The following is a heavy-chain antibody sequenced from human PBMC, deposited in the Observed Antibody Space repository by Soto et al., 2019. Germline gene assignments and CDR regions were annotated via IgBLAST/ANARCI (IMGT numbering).Heavy chain of an antibody. CDR1: VYSFANYW. V-gene: IGHV5-10-1*01. CDR2: IDPVDSYT. D-gene: IGHD6-13*01. Sequence: PGEPLKISCKGAVYSFANYWISWVRRMPGKGLEWMGNIDPVDSYTNYGPSFQGHVTFSVDTSISTAYLQWSSLKASDTAMYYCARIESIARNWFDPWGQGTLVTVSS. CDR3: ARIESIARNWFDP. J-gene: IGHJ5*02.